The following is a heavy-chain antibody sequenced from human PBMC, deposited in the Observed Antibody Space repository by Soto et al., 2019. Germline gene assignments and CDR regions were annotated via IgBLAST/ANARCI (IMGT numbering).Heavy chain of an antibody. Sequence: QVQLVQSGAEVKKPGASVKVSCKASGYTFTSYDINWVRQATGQGLEYLGWMNPNSGNTGYVQKFQGRVTMTRNTSISTAYLGLSSLRSEDTAVYYCARCVKYGDSSRWFATWGQGTLVTVST. D-gene: IGHD4-17*01. J-gene: IGHJ5*02. CDR2: MNPNSGNT. CDR3: ARCVKYGDSSRWFAT. CDR1: GYTFTSYD. V-gene: IGHV1-8*01.